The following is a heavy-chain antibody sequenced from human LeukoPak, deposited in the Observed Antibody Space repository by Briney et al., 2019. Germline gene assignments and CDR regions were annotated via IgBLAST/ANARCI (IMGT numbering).Heavy chain of an antibody. CDR3: ARDDSGYAFDI. V-gene: IGHV4-4*07. Sequence: SEPLSLTCSVSGGSIGTYYWSWIRQPAGKGLEWIGRIYISGSTNYNPSLKSRVTMSVDTSKNQFSLKLSSVTAAGTAVYYCARDDSGYAFDIWGQGTMVTVSS. CDR1: GGSIGTYY. D-gene: IGHD1-26*01. CDR2: IYISGST. J-gene: IGHJ3*02.